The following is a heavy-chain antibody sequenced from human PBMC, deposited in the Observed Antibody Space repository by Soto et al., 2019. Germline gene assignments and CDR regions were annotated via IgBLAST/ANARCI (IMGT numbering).Heavy chain of an antibody. CDR1: GFTFSSYS. D-gene: IGHD3-16*01. V-gene: IGHV3-21*01. CDR2: ISSSSSYI. Sequence: GGSLRLSCAASGFTFSSYSMNWVRQAPGKGLEWVSSISSSSSYIYYTDSVKGRFTISRDNAKNSLYLQMNSLRAEDTAVYYCARGGEPHWYFDLWGRGTLVTVSS. CDR3: ARGGEPHWYFDL. J-gene: IGHJ2*01.